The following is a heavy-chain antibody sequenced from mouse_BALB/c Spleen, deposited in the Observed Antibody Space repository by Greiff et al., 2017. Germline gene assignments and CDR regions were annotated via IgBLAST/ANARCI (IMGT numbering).Heavy chain of an antibody. CDR1: GFTFSSYG. V-gene: IGHV5-6*01. CDR3: ARHDDYGSSEFDY. D-gene: IGHD1-1*01. CDR2: ISSGGSYT. J-gene: IGHJ2*01. Sequence: EVMLVESGGDLVKPGGSLKLSCAASGFTFSSYGMSWVRQTPDKRLEWVATISSGGSYTYYPDSVKGRFTISRDNAKNTLYLQMSSLKSEDTAMYYCARHDDYGSSEFDYWCQGTTLTVSS.